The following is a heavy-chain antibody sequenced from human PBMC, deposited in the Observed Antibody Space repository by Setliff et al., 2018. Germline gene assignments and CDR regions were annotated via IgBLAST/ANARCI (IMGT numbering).Heavy chain of an antibody. CDR2: INTNNGDK. J-gene: IGHJ5*01. Sequence: ASVKVSCKASGYTFTRYGISWVRQAPGQGLEWMAYINTNNGDKYYAQNVQGRVTMTTDTSTSTAYMELRNLRSDDTAFYYCARLVRFCTRTACQTVAGDESWGQGTLVTVSS. CDR1: GYTFTRYG. CDR3: ARLVRFCTRTACQTVAGDES. V-gene: IGHV1-18*01. D-gene: IGHD2-8*01.